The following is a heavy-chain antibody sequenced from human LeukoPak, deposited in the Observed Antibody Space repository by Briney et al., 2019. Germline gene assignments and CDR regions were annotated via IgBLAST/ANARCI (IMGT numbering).Heavy chain of an antibody. CDR1: GYTFTGYY. D-gene: IGHD3-22*01. CDR2: INPNSGGT. J-gene: IGHJ4*02. CDR3: ARERYDSSGYYY. Sequence: ASVKVSCKGSGYTFTGYYMHWVRQAPGQGLEWMGWINPNSGGTNYAQKFQGWVTMTRDTSISTAYMELSRLKSDDTAVYYCARERYDSSGYYYWGQGTLVTVSS. V-gene: IGHV1-2*04.